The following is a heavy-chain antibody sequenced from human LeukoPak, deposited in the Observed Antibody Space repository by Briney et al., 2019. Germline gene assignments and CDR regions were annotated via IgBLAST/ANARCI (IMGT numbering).Heavy chain of an antibody. V-gene: IGHV1-24*01. CDR2: FDPEDGET. CDR1: VYTLTELS. D-gene: IGHD1-26*01. CDR3: AADRRGSYLYDAFVI. J-gene: IGHJ3*02. Sequence: ASEKVSCKVSVYTLTELSMHWVRQAPGKGLEWMGGFDPEDGETIYEQKFQGRVPLTEDTSTDTAYRELSSLRSEHTGVYYCAADRRGSYLYDAFVIWGQGKMVTVPS.